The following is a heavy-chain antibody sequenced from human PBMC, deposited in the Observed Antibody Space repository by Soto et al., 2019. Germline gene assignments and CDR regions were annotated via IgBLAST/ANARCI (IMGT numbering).Heavy chain of an antibody. Sequence: QVQLVQSGGEVKKPGASVKVSCKASGYTFTSYGISWVRQAPGQGLEWMGWINAYNGNTNYAQKVQGRVTMTTDTATSKAYMELRSLRSDDTAVYYWARDVGYGLIDGWGQGTLVTVSS. CDR2: INAYNGNT. D-gene: IGHD5-18*01. V-gene: IGHV1-18*01. J-gene: IGHJ4*02. CDR1: GYTFTSYG. CDR3: ARDVGYGLIDG.